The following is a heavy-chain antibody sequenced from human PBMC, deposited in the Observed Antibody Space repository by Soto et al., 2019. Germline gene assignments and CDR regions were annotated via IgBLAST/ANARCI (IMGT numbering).Heavy chain of an antibody. V-gene: IGHV4-59*08. D-gene: IGHD3-3*01. Sequence: SETLSLTCTVSGGSISSYYWSWIRQPPGKGLEWIGYIYYSGSTNYNPSLKSRVTISVDTSKNQFSLKLSSVTAADTAVYYCARRGAAGARGYYTGMGYYYYMDVWGKGTTVTVSS. CDR1: GGSISSYY. CDR3: ARRGAAGARGYYTGMGYYYYMDV. J-gene: IGHJ6*03. CDR2: IYYSGST.